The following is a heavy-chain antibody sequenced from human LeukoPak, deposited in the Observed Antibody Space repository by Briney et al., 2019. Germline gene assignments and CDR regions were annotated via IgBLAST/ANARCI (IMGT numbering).Heavy chain of an antibody. Sequence: PGRSLRLSRAVSGFTFSTDWMHWVPQAPGKGLVWVARILCDGSVTSYADSVKGRFTVSRDNAKNTLYLQMNSLRVEDTAVYYCANYAMVTAGGYWGQGTLVTVSS. CDR1: GFTFSTDW. D-gene: IGHD2-21*02. J-gene: IGHJ4*02. CDR3: ANYAMVTAGGY. V-gene: IGHV3-74*01. CDR2: ILCDGSVT.